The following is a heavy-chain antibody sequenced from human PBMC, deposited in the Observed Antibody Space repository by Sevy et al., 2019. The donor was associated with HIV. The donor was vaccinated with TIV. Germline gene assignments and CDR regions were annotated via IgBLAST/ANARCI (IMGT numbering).Heavy chain of an antibody. J-gene: IGHJ4*02. CDR2: INSDGSST. V-gene: IGHV3-74*01. D-gene: IGHD1-26*01. Sequence: GGSLRLSCAASGFTFSSYWMHWVRQAPGKGLVWVSRINSDGSSTNYVDSVKGRFTISRDNAKNTLYLQMNSLRAEDTAVYYCIVGATNYLGYWGQGTLVTVSS. CDR3: IVGATNYLGY. CDR1: GFTFSSYW.